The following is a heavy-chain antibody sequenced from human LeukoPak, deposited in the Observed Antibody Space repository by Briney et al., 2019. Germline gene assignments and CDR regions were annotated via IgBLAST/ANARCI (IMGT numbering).Heavy chain of an antibody. CDR3: ARELGSYEGGYYGMDV. Sequence: GGSLRLSCVASGFTFSSYGMHWVRQAPGKRLEWVANINEDGSEKNYVESLKGRFTISRDNAKNSLYLQMNSLRAEDTALYYCARELGSYEGGYYGMDVWGQGTTVTVSS. J-gene: IGHJ6*02. CDR2: INEDGSEK. D-gene: IGHD1-26*01. CDR1: GFTFSSYG. V-gene: IGHV3-7*01.